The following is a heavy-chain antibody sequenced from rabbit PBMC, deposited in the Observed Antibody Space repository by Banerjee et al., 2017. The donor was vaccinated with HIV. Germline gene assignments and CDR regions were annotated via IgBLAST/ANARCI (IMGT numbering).Heavy chain of an antibody. CDR2: IYAGSSGST. D-gene: IGHD1-1*01. V-gene: IGHV1S45*01. CDR1: GFSFSSSYW. Sequence: QEQLEESGGDLVKPEGSLTLTCTASGFSFSSSYWICWVRQAPGKGLEWIACIYAGSSGSTYYASWAKGRFTISKTSSTTVTLQMTSLTAADTATYFCARSVSSNGYANGLWGPGTLVTVS. CDR3: ARSVSSNGYANGL. J-gene: IGHJ4*01.